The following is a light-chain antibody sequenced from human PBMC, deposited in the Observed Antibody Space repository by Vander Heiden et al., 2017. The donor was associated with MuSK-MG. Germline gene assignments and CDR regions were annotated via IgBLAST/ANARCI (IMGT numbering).Light chain of an antibody. CDR3: QHLNSYPLT. J-gene: IGKJ4*01. CDR2: AAS. Sequence: DIQLTQSPSFLSASVGDKVTIPCRASQVISSYLAWYQQKPGKAPKLLIYAASTLQSGVPSRFSGSGSGKEFTLTISSLQPEDFATYYCQHLNSYPLTFGGGTKVEI. CDR1: QVISSY. V-gene: IGKV1-9*01.